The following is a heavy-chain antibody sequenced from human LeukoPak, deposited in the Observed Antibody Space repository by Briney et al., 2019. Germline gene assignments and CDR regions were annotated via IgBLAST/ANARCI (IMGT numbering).Heavy chain of an antibody. CDR1: GLTFSRYA. J-gene: IGHJ4*02. V-gene: IGHV3-23*01. D-gene: IGHD6-19*01. CDR3: AKFISSGSPDY. CDR2: ISESGSGT. Sequence: GGSLRLSCAVSGLTFSRYAMSWVRQAPGKGLEWVSAISESGSGTYYADSVKGRFTISRDNSKNTLYLQMNSLRAEDTAVYYCAKFISSGSPDYWGQGTLVTVSS.